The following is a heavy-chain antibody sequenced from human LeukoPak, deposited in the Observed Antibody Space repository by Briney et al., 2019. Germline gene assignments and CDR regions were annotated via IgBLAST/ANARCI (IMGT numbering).Heavy chain of an antibody. J-gene: IGHJ4*02. CDR1: GYTFSSYA. CDR2: ISGSGGST. CDR3: ANGGISSSWSKVDY. Sequence: GGSLRLSCAASGYTFSSYAMSWVRQAPGKGLEWVSAISGSGGSTYYADSVKGRFTISRDNSKNTLYLQMNSLRAEDTAVYYCANGGISSSWSKVDYWGQGTLVTVSS. D-gene: IGHD6-13*01. V-gene: IGHV3-23*01.